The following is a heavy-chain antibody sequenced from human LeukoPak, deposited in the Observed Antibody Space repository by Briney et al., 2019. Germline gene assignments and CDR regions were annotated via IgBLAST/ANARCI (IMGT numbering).Heavy chain of an antibody. D-gene: IGHD3-10*01. V-gene: IGHV3-74*01. CDR3: AREAPYYYGAGSYYTA. CDR2: INTDGGT. CDR1: GFTFSTYW. J-gene: IGHJ4*02. Sequence: GGSLRLSCAASGFTFSTYWMYWVRQAPGKGLVWVSRINTDGGTSYADSVKGRFTISRDNAKNTLYLQMNSLRVEDTAVYYCAREAPYYYGAGSYYTAWGQGTLVTVSS.